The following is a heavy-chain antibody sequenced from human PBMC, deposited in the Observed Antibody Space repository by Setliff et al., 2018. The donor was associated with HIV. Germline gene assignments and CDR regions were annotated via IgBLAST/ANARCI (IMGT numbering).Heavy chain of an antibody. CDR1: GASISSGNW. V-gene: IGHV4-4*02. J-gene: IGHJ4*02. CDR2: IFHTGST. CDR3: AKNDARGVVITYFDH. Sequence: NPSETLSLTCAVSGASISSGNWWSWVRQSPGKGLEWIGEIFHTGSTNYNPSLKSRVTISVDTSKNHFSLNVSSLAAADTAVYYCAKNDARGVVITYFDHWGQGTLVTVSS. D-gene: IGHD3-10*01.